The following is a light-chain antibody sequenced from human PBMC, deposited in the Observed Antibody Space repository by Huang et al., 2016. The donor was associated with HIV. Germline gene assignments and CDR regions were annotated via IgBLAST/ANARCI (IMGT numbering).Light chain of an antibody. CDR1: QSISSY. CDR2: AAS. V-gene: IGKV1-39*01. J-gene: IGKJ3*01. CDR3: QQSYSNTFT. Sequence: DIQMTQSPSSLSASVGDRVIITCLASQSISSYLNWYQQQPGKAPNLLIYAASSLQSGVPSRFSGSGSGTEFTLTIRSLQPEDFATYYCQQSYSNTFTFGAGTKVDVK.